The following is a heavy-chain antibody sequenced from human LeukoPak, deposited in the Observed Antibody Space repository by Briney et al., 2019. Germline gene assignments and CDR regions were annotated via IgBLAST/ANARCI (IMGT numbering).Heavy chain of an antibody. CDR2: ISAYNGNT. V-gene: IGHV1-18*01. CDR1: GYTFTSYG. D-gene: IGHD6-19*01. Sequence: GASVKVSCKASGYTFTSYGISWVRQAPGQGLEWMGWISAYNGNTNYAQKLQGRVTMTTDTSTSTAYMELRSLRSDDTAVYYCARDVSGWDGLYYYYGMDVWGQGTTVTVSS. J-gene: IGHJ6*02. CDR3: ARDVSGWDGLYYYYGMDV.